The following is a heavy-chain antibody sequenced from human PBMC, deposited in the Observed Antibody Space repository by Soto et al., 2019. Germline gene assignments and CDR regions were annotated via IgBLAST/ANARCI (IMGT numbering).Heavy chain of an antibody. D-gene: IGHD6-19*01. CDR3: ARGNSGWYSEFDY. V-gene: IGHV3-13*01. J-gene: IGHJ4*02. Sequence: PGGSLRLSCAASGFTLSNYDMQWVRQAAGRGLEWLSAIGTTGEAYYPGSVKGRFTISRDNAKNSVYLQVNSLRAGDTAVYYCARGNSGWYSEFDYWGQGVLVTVSS. CDR2: IGTTGEA. CDR1: GFTLSNYD.